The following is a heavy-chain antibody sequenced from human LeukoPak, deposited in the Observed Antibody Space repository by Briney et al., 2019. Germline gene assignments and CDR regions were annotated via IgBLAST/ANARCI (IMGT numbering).Heavy chain of an antibody. Sequence: SETLSLTCTVSGGSVTSGDYYWSWIRQPAGKGLEWIGRIYSSGSTQYSPSLQYNPSLKSRVTISKDTSRNQFSLHLNSVTAADTAMYYCARDRDGAGMRVSSFQNWGQGIPVTVSS. CDR3: ARDRDGAGMRVSSFQN. D-gene: IGHD6-13*01. V-gene: IGHV4-61*02. CDR1: GGSVTSGDYY. J-gene: IGHJ4*02. CDR2: IYSSGSTQYSPSL.